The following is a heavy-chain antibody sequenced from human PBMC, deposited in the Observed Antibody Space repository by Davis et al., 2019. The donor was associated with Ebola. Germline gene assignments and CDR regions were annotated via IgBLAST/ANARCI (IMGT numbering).Heavy chain of an antibody. Sequence: SETLSLTCTVSGGSISSSSYYWGWIRQPPGKGLEWIGSIYYSGSTNYNPSLKSRVTISVDTSKNQLSLKLSYVTAADTAVYFCASGYSGFKTFDYWGQGTLVTVSS. CDR1: GGSISSSSYY. D-gene: IGHD5-12*01. V-gene: IGHV4-39*07. J-gene: IGHJ4*02. CDR3: ASGYSGFKTFDY. CDR2: IYYSGST.